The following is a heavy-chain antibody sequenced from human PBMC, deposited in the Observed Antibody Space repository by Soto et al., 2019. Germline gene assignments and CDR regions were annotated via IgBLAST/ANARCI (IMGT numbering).Heavy chain of an antibody. CDR2: ISYDGSNE. CDR3: ARNHLRPDTAMVLSYGMDV. D-gene: IGHD5-18*01. V-gene: IGHV3-30*03. Sequence: GGSQRLSCAASGFTFSRYGMHWVRQAPGKGLEWVALISYDGSNEYYADSVRGRFAISRDNSKNTLYLQMNSLRAEDTAVYYCARNHLRPDTAMVLSYGMDVWGQGTTVTVSS. CDR1: GFTFSRYG. J-gene: IGHJ6*02.